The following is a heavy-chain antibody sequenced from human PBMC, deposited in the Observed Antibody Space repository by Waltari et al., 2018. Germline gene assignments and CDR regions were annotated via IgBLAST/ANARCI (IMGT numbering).Heavy chain of an antibody. CDR3: AGYGNSEVDYYYGMDV. CDR2: IYYSGST. J-gene: IGHJ6*02. D-gene: IGHD4-17*01. V-gene: IGHV4-59*11. CDR1: GGSISSHS. Sequence: QVQLQESGPGLVKPSETLSLTCTVSGGSISSHSWSWLRQPPGKGLEWIGYIYYSGSTNYNPSLKSRVTISVDTSKNQFSLKLSSVTAADTAVYYCAGYGNSEVDYYYGMDVWGQGTTVTVSS.